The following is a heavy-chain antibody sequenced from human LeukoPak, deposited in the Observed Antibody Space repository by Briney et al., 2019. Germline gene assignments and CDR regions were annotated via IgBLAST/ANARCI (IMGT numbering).Heavy chain of an antibody. J-gene: IGHJ4*02. CDR3: ARDRTDSSGWYVSSQYYFDY. CDR2: ISSSGSTI. Sequence: GGSLRLSCAASGFTFSSYEMNWVRQAPGKGLEWVSYISSSGSTIYYADSVKGRFTISRDNAKNSLYLHMNSLRAEDTAVYYCARDRTDSSGWYVSSQYYFDYWGQGTLVTVSS. V-gene: IGHV3-48*03. D-gene: IGHD6-19*01. CDR1: GFTFSSYE.